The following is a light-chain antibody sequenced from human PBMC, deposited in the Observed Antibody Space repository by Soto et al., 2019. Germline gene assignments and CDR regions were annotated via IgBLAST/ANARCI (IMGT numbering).Light chain of an antibody. V-gene: IGLV2-14*01. CDR2: EVS. CDR1: SSDVGAYNY. Sequence: QSALTQPASVSGSPGQSITISCTGTSSDVGAYNYVSWYQQYPGKAPKVIISEVSNRPSGVSTRFSGSKSGSTASLTISGLQAEDEAAYYCCSYTTTSTGVFGGGTQLTVL. CDR3: CSYTTTSTGV. J-gene: IGLJ3*02.